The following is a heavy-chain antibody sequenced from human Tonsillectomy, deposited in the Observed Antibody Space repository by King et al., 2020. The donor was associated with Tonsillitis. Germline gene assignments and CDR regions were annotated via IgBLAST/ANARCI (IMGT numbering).Heavy chain of an antibody. Sequence: VQLVESGGGLVKPGGSLRLSCAASGFTFSSYSMNWVRQAPGKGLEWVSSISSSSSYIYYADSVKGRLTISRDHAKNSLYLQMNSLRAEDTAVYYCAAWLVHGFYPWGQGTRVTVSS. CDR2: ISSSSSYI. CDR1: GFTFSSYS. V-gene: IGHV3-21*01. CDR3: AAWLVHGFYP. D-gene: IGHD6-19*01. J-gene: IGHJ5*02.